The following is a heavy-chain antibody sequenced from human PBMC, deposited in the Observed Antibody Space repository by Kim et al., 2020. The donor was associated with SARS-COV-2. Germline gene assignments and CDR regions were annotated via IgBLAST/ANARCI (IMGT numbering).Heavy chain of an antibody. D-gene: IGHD6-19*01. Sequence: GGSLRLSCAASGFTFDDYAMHWVRQAPGKGLEWVSGISWNSGSIGYADSVKGRFTISRDNAKNSLYLQMNSLRAEDTALYYCAKGRYEAVAGTGLTLDYWGQGTLVTVSS. CDR1: GFTFDDYA. CDR2: ISWNSGSI. CDR3: AKGRYEAVAGTGLTLDY. V-gene: IGHV3-9*01. J-gene: IGHJ4*02.